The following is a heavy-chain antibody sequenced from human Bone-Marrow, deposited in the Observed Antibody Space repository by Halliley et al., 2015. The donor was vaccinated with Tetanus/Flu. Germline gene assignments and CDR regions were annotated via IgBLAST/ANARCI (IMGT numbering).Heavy chain of an antibody. CDR2: IFYSGST. CDR1: GGSISSGDYY. CDR3: ARAIVVLTANYFDY. Sequence: TLSLTCTVSGGSISSGDYYWSWIRQHPGKGLEWIGNIFYSGSTYYNPSLKSRLTISVGTSKNQFSLKLSSVTAADTAVYYCARAIVVLTANYFDYWGQGTLVTVSS. V-gene: IGHV4-31*03. D-gene: IGHD2-21*02. J-gene: IGHJ4*02.